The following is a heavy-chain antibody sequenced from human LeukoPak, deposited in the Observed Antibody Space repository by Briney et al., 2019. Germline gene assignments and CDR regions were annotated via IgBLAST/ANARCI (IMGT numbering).Heavy chain of an antibody. CDR1: GGTFSSYA. CDR2: IIPILGIA. Sequence: SVKVSCKASGGTFSSYAISWVRQAPGQGLEWMGRIIPILGIANYAQKFQGRVTITADKSTSTAYMELSSLRSEDTAVYYCARAPRDCGGDCYPSYWGQGTLVTVSS. J-gene: IGHJ4*02. V-gene: IGHV1-69*04. D-gene: IGHD2-21*02. CDR3: ARAPRDCGGDCYPSY.